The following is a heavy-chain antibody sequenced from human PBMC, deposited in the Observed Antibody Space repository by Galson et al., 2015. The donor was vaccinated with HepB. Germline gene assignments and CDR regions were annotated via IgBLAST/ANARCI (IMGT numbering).Heavy chain of an antibody. V-gene: IGHV1-24*01. CDR2: FDPEDGET. J-gene: IGHJ4*02. Sequence: SVKVSCKVSGYTLTELSMHWVRQAPGKGLEWMGGFDPEDGETIYAQKFQGRVTMTEDTSTDTAYMELSSLRSEDTAVYYCATDTIGPATAISFDYWGQGTLVTVSS. CDR3: ATDTIGPATAISFDY. CDR1: GYTLTELS. D-gene: IGHD2-21*02.